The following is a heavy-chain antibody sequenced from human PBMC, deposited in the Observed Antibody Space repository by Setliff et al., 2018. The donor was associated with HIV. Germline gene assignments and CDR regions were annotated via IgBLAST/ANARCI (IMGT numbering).Heavy chain of an antibody. CDR2: IRSKAYGGTT. CDR1: GFTFGDYA. Sequence: GGSLRLSCTASGFTFGDYAMSWVRQAPGKGLEWVGFIRSKAYGGTTEYAASVKGRFTISRDDSKSIAYLQMNSLKTEDTAVYYCTRVPYDILTGYYEDYWGQGTLVTVSS. D-gene: IGHD3-9*01. V-gene: IGHV3-49*04. J-gene: IGHJ4*02. CDR3: TRVPYDILTGYYEDY.